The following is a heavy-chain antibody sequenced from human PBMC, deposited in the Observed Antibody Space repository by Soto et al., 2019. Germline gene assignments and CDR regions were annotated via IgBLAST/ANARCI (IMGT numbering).Heavy chain of an antibody. CDR2: INPSGGST. J-gene: IGHJ3*02. CDR1: GYTFTSYY. D-gene: IGHD2-2*01. CDR3: ARVHVVPAARDAFDI. Sequence: ASVKVSCKASGYTFTSYYMHWVRQAPGQGLEWMGIINPSGGSTSYAQKFQGRVTMTRDTSTSTVYMELSSLRSEDTAVYYCARVHVVPAARDAFDIWGQGTMVTVSS. V-gene: IGHV1-46*03.